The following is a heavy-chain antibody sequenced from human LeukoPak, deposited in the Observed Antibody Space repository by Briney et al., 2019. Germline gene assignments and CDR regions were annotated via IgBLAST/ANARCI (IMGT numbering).Heavy chain of an antibody. D-gene: IGHD2-2*01. CDR3: ARPRCCMSTSCPDPQFEH. V-gene: IGHV4-34*01. CDR2: IHQSGST. Sequence: SETLSLTXAVYGDSLSVYYWSWIRQSPGKGLEWIGEIHQSGSTNYNPSLKSRIVMSVDTSKNQFSLKMRSVTAADTAVYYCARPRCCMSTSCPDPQFEHWGQGTLVTVSS. J-gene: IGHJ4*02. CDR1: GDSLSVYY.